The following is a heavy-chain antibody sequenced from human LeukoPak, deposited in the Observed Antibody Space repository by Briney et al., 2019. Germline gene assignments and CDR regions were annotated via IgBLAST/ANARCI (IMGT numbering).Heavy chain of an antibody. CDR2: IIPIFGIA. Sequence: SSVKVSCKASGGTFSSYAISWVRQAPGQGLEWMGRIIPIFGIANYAQKFQGRVTITADKSTSTAYMELSSLRSEDTAVYCCARDPYSSSMGYYHGMDVWGQGTTVTVSS. D-gene: IGHD6-6*01. CDR1: GGTFSSYA. V-gene: IGHV1-69*04. J-gene: IGHJ6*02. CDR3: ARDPYSSSMGYYHGMDV.